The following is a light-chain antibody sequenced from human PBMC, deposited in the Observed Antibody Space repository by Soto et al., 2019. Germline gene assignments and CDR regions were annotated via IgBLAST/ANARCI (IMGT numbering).Light chain of an antibody. CDR3: QQRNNWPPIT. CDR1: QSVSSY. CDR2: DTS. Sequence: EIVLTQSPGTLSLSPGERATLSCRASQSVSSYLAWYQQKPGQAPRLLIYDTSNRATGVPARFSGSGSGTDFTLTISSLEPEDFAVYFCQQRNNWPPITFGQGTRLEIK. J-gene: IGKJ5*01. V-gene: IGKV3-11*01.